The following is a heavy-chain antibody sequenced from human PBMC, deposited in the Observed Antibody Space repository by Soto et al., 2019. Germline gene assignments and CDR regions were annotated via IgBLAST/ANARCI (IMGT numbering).Heavy chain of an antibody. D-gene: IGHD5-12*01. CDR1: GGSISSYY. V-gene: IGHV4-59*08. CDR3: ARQGYSGYDDY. J-gene: IGHJ4*02. Sequence: PAETLSLTCTVSGGSISSYYWSWIRQPPGKGLEWIGYIYYSGSTNYNPSLKSRVTISVDTSKNQFSLKLSSVTAADTAVYYCARQGYSGYDDYWGQGTLVTVSS. CDR2: IYYSGST.